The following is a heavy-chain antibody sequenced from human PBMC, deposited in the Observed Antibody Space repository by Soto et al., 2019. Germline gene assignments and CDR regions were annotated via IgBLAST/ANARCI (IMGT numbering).Heavy chain of an antibody. J-gene: IGHJ4*02. CDR3: AKDLFHRVYVWGSYRGFDY. V-gene: IGHV3-30*18. Sequence: QVQLVESGGGVVQPGRSLRLSCAASGFTFSSYGMHWVRQAPGKGLEWVAVISYDGSNKYYADSVKGRFTISRDNSKNTLYLQMNSLRAEDTAVYYCAKDLFHRVYVWGSYRGFDYWGQGTLVTVSS. CDR2: ISYDGSNK. CDR1: GFTFSSYG. D-gene: IGHD3-16*01.